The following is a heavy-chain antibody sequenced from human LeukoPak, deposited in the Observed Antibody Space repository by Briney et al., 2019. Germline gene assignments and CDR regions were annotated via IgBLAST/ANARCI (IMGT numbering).Heavy chain of an antibody. V-gene: IGHV3-7*01. D-gene: IGHD2-15*01. Sequence: PVGSLRLSCAASVFTFSSYWMSWVRQAPGKGLEWVANIKQDGSEKYYVDSVKGRFTISRDNAKNSLYLQMNSLRAEDTAVYYCARETAGWLHDAFDIRGQGTMVTVSS. CDR2: IKQDGSEK. J-gene: IGHJ3*02. CDR3: ARETAGWLHDAFDI. CDR1: VFTFSSYW.